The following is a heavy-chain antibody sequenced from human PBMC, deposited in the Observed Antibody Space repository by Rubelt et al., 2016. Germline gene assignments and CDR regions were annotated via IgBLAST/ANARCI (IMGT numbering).Heavy chain of an antibody. V-gene: IGHV3-23*01. CDR2: ISGSGGST. J-gene: IGHJ4*02. Sequence: RLSCAASGFTFSSYAMSWVRQAPGKGLEWVSAISGSGGSTYYADSVKGRFTISRDNSKNTLYLQMNSLRAEDTAVYYCAKLSGWEYDILTAFDYWGQGTLVTVSS. CDR1: GFTFSSYA. CDR3: AKLSGWEYDILTAFDY. D-gene: IGHD3-9*01.